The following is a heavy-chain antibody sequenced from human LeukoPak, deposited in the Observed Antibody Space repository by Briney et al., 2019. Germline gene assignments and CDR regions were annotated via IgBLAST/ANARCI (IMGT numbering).Heavy chain of an antibody. CDR3: ARRQAVAGTFFDY. CDR2: IYYSGST. V-gene: IGHV4-59*08. Sequence: SETLSLTCTVSGGSISSYYWSWIRQPPGKGLEWIGYIYYSGSTNYNPSLKSRVTISVDTSKNQFSLKLSSVTAADTAVYYCARRQAVAGTFFDYWGQGTLVTVSS. J-gene: IGHJ4*02. D-gene: IGHD6-19*01. CDR1: GGSISSYY.